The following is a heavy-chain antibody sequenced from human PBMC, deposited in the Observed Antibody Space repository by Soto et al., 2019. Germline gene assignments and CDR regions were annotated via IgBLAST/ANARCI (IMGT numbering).Heavy chain of an antibody. D-gene: IGHD3-9*01. CDR1: GYTFIDYY. Sequence: ASVKVSCKASGYTFIDYYMHWVRQAPGQGFEWMGRISPRSGGTNYAQKFQGRVTMTWDTSLSTAYMELSSVISEDTAVYYCARPPGYISDWYYFDLWGQGTLVTVSS. V-gene: IGHV1-2*02. CDR3: ARPPGYISDWYYFDL. CDR2: ISPRSGGT. J-gene: IGHJ4*02.